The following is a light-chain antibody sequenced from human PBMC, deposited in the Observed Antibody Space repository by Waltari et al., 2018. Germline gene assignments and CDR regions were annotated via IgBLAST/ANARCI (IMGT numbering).Light chain of an antibody. CDR2: EVT. CDR3: ASFAGNFIWV. Sequence: QSALTQPPSASGPPGQSVAISCTGTSSDIGAYNYCPWYQQHPGKAPKLIIDEVTKRPSGVPDRFSGSKSGNTASLTVSGLQPEDEADYYCASFAGNFIWVFGGGTKLTVL. J-gene: IGLJ3*02. V-gene: IGLV2-8*01. CDR1: SSDIGAYNY.